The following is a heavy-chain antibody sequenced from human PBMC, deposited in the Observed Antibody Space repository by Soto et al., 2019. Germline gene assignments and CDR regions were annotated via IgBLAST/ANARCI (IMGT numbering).Heavy chain of an antibody. CDR2: INPSGGST. CDR3: ARDRDSRTYXYDSSGYYHYYYYGMDV. J-gene: IGHJ6*02. CDR1: GYTFTSYY. Sequence: ASVKVSCKASGYTFTSYYMHWVRQAPGQGLEWMGIINPSGGSTSYAQKFQGRVTMTRDTSTSTVYMELSSLRSEDTAVYYCARDRDSRTYXYDSSGYYHYYYYGMDVWGQGTTVTVSS. V-gene: IGHV1-46*01. D-gene: IGHD3-22*01.